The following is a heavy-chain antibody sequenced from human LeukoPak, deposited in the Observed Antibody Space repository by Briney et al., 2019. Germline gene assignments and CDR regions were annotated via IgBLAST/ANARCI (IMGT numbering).Heavy chain of an antibody. J-gene: IGHJ4*02. CDR2: IYSGGTT. Sequence: GGSLRLSCAASGFTVSSNYMSWVRQAPGKGLEWVSVIYSGGTTYYADSVKGRFTISRDNSKNTLYLQMNSLRAEDTAVYYCARGALYGYSYYFDYWGQGTLVTVSS. V-gene: IGHV3-53*01. CDR1: GFTVSSNY. D-gene: IGHD3-22*01. CDR3: ARGALYGYSYYFDY.